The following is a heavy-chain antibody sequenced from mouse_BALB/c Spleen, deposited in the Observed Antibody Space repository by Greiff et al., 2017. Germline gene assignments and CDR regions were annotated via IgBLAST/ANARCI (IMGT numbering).Heavy chain of an antibody. J-gene: IGHJ3*01. Sequence: EVQGVESGGGLVQPGGSLKLSCAASGFTFSSYTMSWVRQTPEKRLEWVAYISNGGGSTYYPDTVKGRFTISRDNAKNTLYLQMSSLKSEDTAMYYCARRDGYYGSFAYWGQGTLVTVSA. CDR2: ISNGGGST. V-gene: IGHV5-12-2*01. D-gene: IGHD2-3*01. CDR3: ARRDGYYGSFAY. CDR1: GFTFSSYT.